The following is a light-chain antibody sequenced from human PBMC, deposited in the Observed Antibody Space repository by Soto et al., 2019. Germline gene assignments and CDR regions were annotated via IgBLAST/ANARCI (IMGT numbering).Light chain of an antibody. CDR2: DVT. J-gene: IGLJ3*02. Sequence: QSALPQPRSVSGSPGQSVTISCTGTRSDVGGYNYVSWHQQHPGKAPKLMIYDVTKRPSGVPDRFSGSKSGNTASLTISGLQAEDEADYYCCSYAGSRNWVFGGGTQLTVL. V-gene: IGLV2-11*01. CDR3: CSYAGSRNWV. CDR1: RSDVGGYNY.